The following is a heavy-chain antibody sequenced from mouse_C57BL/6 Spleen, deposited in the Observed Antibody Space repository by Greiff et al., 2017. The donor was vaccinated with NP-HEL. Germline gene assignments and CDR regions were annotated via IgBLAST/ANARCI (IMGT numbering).Heavy chain of an antibody. CDR3: TRGGYSKNAMDY. CDR1: GFTFSSYA. J-gene: IGHJ4*01. CDR2: ISSGGDYI. D-gene: IGHD2-5*01. Sequence: EVKLMESGEGLVKPGGSLKLSCAASGFTFSSYAMSWVRQTPEKRLEWVAYISSGGDYIYYADTVKGRFTISRDNARNTLYLQMSSLKSEDTAMYYCTRGGYSKNAMDYWGQGTSVTVSS. V-gene: IGHV5-9-1*02.